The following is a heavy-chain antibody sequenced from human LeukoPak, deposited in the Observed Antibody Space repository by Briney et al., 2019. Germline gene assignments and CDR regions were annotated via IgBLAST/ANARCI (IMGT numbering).Heavy chain of an antibody. Sequence: SVKVSCKASGGTFSSYAISWVRQAPGQGLEWMGGIIPIFGTANYAQKLQGRVTITADESTSTAYVELSSLRSEDTAVYYCARFLSGIEDFDYWGQGTLVTVSS. CDR1: GGTFSSYA. CDR2: IIPIFGTA. D-gene: IGHD1-14*01. V-gene: IGHV1-69*13. J-gene: IGHJ4*02. CDR3: ARFLSGIEDFDY.